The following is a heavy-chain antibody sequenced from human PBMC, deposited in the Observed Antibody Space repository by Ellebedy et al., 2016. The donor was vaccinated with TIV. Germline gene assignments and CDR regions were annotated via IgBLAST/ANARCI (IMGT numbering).Heavy chain of an antibody. CDR3: ARVVYYDILTGYYLDY. CDR2: ISAYNGNT. J-gene: IGHJ4*02. Sequence: ASVKVSCXASGYTFTSYGISWVRQAPGQGLEWMGWISAYNGNTNYAQKLQGRVTMTTDTSTSTAYMELRSLRSDDTAVYYCARVVYYDILTGYYLDYWGQGTLVTVSS. D-gene: IGHD3-9*01. CDR1: GYTFTSYG. V-gene: IGHV1-18*01.